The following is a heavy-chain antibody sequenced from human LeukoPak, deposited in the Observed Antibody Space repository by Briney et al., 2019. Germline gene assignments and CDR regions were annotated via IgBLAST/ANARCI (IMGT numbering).Heavy chain of an antibody. CDR1: GFKYSSNA. D-gene: IGHD1-1*01. CDR2: ISRTGNSI. Sequence: GGLLRFPFTATGFKYSSNAELDCRLAPGKGLEWISYISRTGNSIYYADSVKGRFTIFRDSAKNSVHLQMNSLGASDTAGDSCETGPYRPNWYLDYGGQGTLVTVAS. CDR3: ETGPYRPNWYLDY. V-gene: IGHV3-48*03. J-gene: IGHJ4*02.